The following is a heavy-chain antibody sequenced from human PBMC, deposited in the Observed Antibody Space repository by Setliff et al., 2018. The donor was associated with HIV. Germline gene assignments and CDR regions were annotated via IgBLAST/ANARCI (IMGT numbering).Heavy chain of an antibody. CDR1: GFTFSSYA. D-gene: IGHD3-3*01. CDR3: ARGVNFDY. J-gene: IGHJ4*02. Sequence: GSLRLSCVASGFTFSSYAMSWIRQPPGKGLEWIGYIYIYNSGSTNYNPSLTSRVTISADTSRNQFSLKLTSVTAADTAIYYCARGVNFDYWGQGTQVTVPS. CDR2: IYIYNSGST. V-gene: IGHV4-59*01.